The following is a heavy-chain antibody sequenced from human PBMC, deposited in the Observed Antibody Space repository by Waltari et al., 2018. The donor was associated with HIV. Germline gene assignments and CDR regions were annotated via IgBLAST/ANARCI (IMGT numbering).Heavy chain of an antibody. CDR1: GFTFTTYA. CDR3: AKGRLTTTSFDY. J-gene: IGHJ4*02. CDR2: IYGSGGRA. Sequence: EVQLLESGGDLVQPGGSLRRSCAGAGFTFTTYAMAWVRQAPGKGPEWVSGIYGSGGRAYYSDSVRGRFTISRDDSKNTLYLQMNSLRTEDAAVYYCAKGRLTTTSFDYWGQGTLVTVSS. V-gene: IGHV3-23*01. D-gene: IGHD4-17*01.